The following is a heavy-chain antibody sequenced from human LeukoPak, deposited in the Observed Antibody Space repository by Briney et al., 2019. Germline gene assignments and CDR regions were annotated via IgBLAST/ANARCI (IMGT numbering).Heavy chain of an antibody. CDR3: VRGVGYGYYLPDYYYGMDV. CDR2: INSDGSST. Sequence: GGSLRLSCAASGFTFSSYWIHWVRQAPGKGLVWVSRINSDGSSTTYADSVKGRFTISRDNAKNTLYLQMNSLRAEDTAVYYCVRGVGYGYYLPDYYYGMDVWGKGTTVTVSS. D-gene: IGHD4-17*01. J-gene: IGHJ6*04. CDR1: GFTFSSYW. V-gene: IGHV3-74*01.